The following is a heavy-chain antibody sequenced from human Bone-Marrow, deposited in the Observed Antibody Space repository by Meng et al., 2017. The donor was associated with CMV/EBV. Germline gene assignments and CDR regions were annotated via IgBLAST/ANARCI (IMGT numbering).Heavy chain of an antibody. V-gene: IGHV3-23*01. CDR1: GFTFSIYA. CDR2: ISGSGGST. J-gene: IGHJ4*02. CDR3: AKDNRFCTNGVCYFRPDYFAS. Sequence: GGSLRLSCAASGFTFSIYAMSWVRQAPGKGLEWVSTISGSGGSTYYADSVKGRFTISRDISKNTLYLQMSSLRAEDTAIYYCAKDNRFCTNGVCYFRPDYFASWGPGPLVTGSS. D-gene: IGHD2-8*01.